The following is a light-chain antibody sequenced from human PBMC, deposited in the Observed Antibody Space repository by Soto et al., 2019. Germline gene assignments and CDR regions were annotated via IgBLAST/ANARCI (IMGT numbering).Light chain of an antibody. V-gene: IGKV3-20*01. J-gene: IGKJ5*01. Sequence: EIVLTQSPGTLSLSPGERAILSCRASQSVDNNYLAWLQQKAGQAPRLLIYGASSRATGIPDRFSGSGSVTDFTLTINSLEPEDFAVYYCQQYGRSPPTTFGQGTRLEIK. CDR1: QSVDNNY. CDR3: QQYGRSPPTT. CDR2: GAS.